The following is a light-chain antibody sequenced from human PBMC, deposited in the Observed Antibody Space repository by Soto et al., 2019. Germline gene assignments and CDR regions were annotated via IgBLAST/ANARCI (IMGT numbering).Light chain of an antibody. Sequence: DIQMTQSPSTLSGSVGDRVTITCRASQTISSWLAWYQQKPGKAPKLLICSASSLQSGVPSRFSGNGAGTDFTLTISSLQPEDFATYYCQQSYSTPPTFGQGTKVAIK. CDR3: QQSYSTPPT. CDR2: SAS. V-gene: IGKV1-39*01. J-gene: IGKJ1*01. CDR1: QTISSW.